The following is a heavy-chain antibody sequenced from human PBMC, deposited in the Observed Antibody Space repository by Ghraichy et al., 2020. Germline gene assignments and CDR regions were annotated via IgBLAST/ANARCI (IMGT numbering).Heavy chain of an antibody. CDR3: ARAAAGYFDY. V-gene: IGHV4-59*01. Sequence: SQTLSLTCTVSGGSISSYYWSWIRQPPGKGLEWIGYIYYSGSTNYNPSLKSRVTISVDTSKNQFSLKLSSVTAADTAVYYCARAAAGYFDYWGQGTLVTVSS. CDR2: IYYSGST. J-gene: IGHJ4*02. D-gene: IGHD6-13*01. CDR1: GGSISSYY.